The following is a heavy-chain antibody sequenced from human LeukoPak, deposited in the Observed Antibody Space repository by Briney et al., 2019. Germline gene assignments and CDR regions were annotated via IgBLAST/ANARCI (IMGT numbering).Heavy chain of an antibody. V-gene: IGHV1-69*01. D-gene: IGHD6-19*01. CDR1: GGTFSRYA. CDR3: ARDRPYTGGWRGFDY. J-gene: IGHJ4*02. Sequence: SVRVSCTASGGTFSRYAISWVRQAPGQGLEWMGGIIPMFGIANYAQKFQGRVTITADESTSTAYMELSSLRSEDTAVYYCARDRPYTGGWRGFDYWGQGTLVTVSS. CDR2: IIPMFGIA.